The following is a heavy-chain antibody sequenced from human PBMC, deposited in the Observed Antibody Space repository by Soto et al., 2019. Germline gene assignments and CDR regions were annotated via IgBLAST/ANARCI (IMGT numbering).Heavy chain of an antibody. Sequence: EVQLLESGGGLVKPGGSLRLSCAASGFTFSSYSMSWVRQAPGKGLEWVSAISGSGGSTYYADSVKGRFTISRDNSNNTLYLQMNSLRAEDTAVYYCAKDLVVAASYYYYRMDVWGQGTTVTVSS. CDR1: GFTFSSYS. J-gene: IGHJ6*02. D-gene: IGHD2-15*01. CDR2: ISGSGGST. V-gene: IGHV3-23*01. CDR3: AKDLVVAASYYYYRMDV.